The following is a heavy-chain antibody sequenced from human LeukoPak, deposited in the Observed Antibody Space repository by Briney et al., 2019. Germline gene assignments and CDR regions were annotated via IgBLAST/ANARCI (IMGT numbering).Heavy chain of an antibody. CDR3: ARALSYSYGSMDF. CDR1: GFTFSNYW. D-gene: IGHD5-18*01. J-gene: IGHJ4*02. Sequence: PGGSLRLSCAASGFTFSNYWMSWVRQAPGKGLEWVANIKQDGSEKYYVDSVEGRFAISRDNAQNSFYLQMNSLRAEDTAVYYCARALSYSYGSMDFWGQGTLVIVSS. CDR2: IKQDGSEK. V-gene: IGHV3-7*01.